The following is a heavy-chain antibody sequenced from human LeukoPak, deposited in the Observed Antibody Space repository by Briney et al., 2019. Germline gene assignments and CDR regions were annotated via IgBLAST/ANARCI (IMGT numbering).Heavy chain of an antibody. CDR1: GFTFSSYS. CDR3: ARVSVDTAMVTPSGFDY. D-gene: IGHD5-18*01. V-gene: IGHV3-21*01. CDR2: ISSSSSYI. Sequence: PGGSLRLSCAASGFTFSSYSMNWVRQAPGKGLEWVSSISSSSSYIYYADSVKGRFTISRDNAKNSLYLQMNSLRAEDTAVYYCARVSVDTAMVTPSGFDYWGQGTLVTVPS. J-gene: IGHJ4*02.